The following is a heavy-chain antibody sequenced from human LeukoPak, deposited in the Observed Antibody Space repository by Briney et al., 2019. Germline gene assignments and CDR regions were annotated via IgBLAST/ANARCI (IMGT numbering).Heavy chain of an antibody. Sequence: SVKVSFKSSGGTFIIYAISWVRQAPGQGLEWMGGIIPIFGTANYAQKFQGRVTITADESTSTAYMELSSLRSEDTAVYYCARAPHYYDSSGYYGPGYYYYGMDVWGQGTTVTVSS. CDR2: IIPIFGTA. J-gene: IGHJ6*02. V-gene: IGHV1-69*01. CDR3: ARAPHYYDSSGYYGPGYYYYGMDV. CDR1: GGTFIIYA. D-gene: IGHD3-22*01.